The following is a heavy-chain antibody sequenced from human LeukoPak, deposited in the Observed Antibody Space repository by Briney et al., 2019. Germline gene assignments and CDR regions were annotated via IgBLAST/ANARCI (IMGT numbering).Heavy chain of an antibody. D-gene: IGHD6-13*01. J-gene: IGHJ4*02. CDR2: VNTNNGET. V-gene: IGHV1-2*02. Sequence: ASVTVSCKASGYTFTVYYMYWVRHAPGQGLGRMGWVNTNNGETSYAQKFQGRVTMTRDTSISTAYMELSSLRSDDTAVYYCARGRNIAVGGTSLVAHWGQGTLVTVSS. CDR3: ARGRNIAVGGTSLVAH. CDR1: GYTFTVYY.